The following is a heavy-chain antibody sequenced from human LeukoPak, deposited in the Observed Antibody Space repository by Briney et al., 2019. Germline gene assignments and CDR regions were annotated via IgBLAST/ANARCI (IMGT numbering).Heavy chain of an antibody. CDR3: ARANIVVVPARVGWFDP. CDR2: INHSGST. V-gene: IGHV4-34*01. Sequence: SEALSLTCAVYGGSFSGYYWSWTRQPPGKGLEWIGEINHSGSTNYNPSLKSRVTISVDTSKNQFSLKLSSVTAADTAVYYCARANIVVVPARVGWFDPWGQGTLVTVSS. J-gene: IGHJ5*02. D-gene: IGHD2-2*01. CDR1: GGSFSGYY.